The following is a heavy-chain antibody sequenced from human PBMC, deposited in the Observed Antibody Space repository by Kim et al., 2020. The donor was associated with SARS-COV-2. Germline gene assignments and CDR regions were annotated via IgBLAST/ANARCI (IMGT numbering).Heavy chain of an antibody. CDR3: ARAAGSFYYYGMDV. Sequence: QKFQGRVTITRDPSASTAYMELSSLRSEDTAVYYCARAAGSFYYYGMDVWGQGTTVTVSS. V-gene: IGHV1-3*01. D-gene: IGHD6-13*01. J-gene: IGHJ6*02.